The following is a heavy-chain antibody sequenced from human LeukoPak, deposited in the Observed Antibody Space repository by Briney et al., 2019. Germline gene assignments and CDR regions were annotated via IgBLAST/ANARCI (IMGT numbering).Heavy chain of an antibody. V-gene: IGHV4-34*01. D-gene: IGHD2-2*01. CDR2: SSHSGST. CDR3: ARLGGGCNSNRCYRLRYYGLDV. CDR1: GGSFTNFY. J-gene: IGHJ6*02. Sequence: SETLSLTCAVYGGSFTNFYWSWIRQPPGKGLEWIGESSHSGSTNYNTSLKSRVTISLDTSKKQISLRLTSVTAADTAVYYCARLGGGCNSNRCYRLRYYGLDVWGQGTTVTVSS.